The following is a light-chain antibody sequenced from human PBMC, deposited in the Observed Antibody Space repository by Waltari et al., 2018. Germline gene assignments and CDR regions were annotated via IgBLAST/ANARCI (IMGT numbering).Light chain of an antibody. Sequence: QSALTQPASVSGSPGQSITISCTGTSSDVGSYNLVSWCQQHPGKAPKLMIYEVNKWPSGVSNRFSGSKSGNTASLTISGLQAEDEADYYCCSYAGSSTWVFGGGTKLTVL. V-gene: IGLV2-23*02. CDR3: CSYAGSSTWV. CDR1: SSDVGSYNL. J-gene: IGLJ3*02. CDR2: EVN.